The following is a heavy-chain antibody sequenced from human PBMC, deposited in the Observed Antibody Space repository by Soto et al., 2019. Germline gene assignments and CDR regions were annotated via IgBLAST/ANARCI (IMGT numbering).Heavy chain of an antibody. V-gene: IGHV3-21*01. CDR2: ISSSSSYI. CDR3: ARDPYYYGSGSYSPTCFDY. Sequence: GSLRLSCAASGFTFSSYSMNWVRQAPGKGLEWVSSISSSSSYIYYADSVKGRFTISRDNAKNSLYLQMNSLRAEDTAVYYCARDPYYYGSGSYSPTCFDYWGQGTLVTVSS. D-gene: IGHD3-10*01. J-gene: IGHJ4*02. CDR1: GFTFSSYS.